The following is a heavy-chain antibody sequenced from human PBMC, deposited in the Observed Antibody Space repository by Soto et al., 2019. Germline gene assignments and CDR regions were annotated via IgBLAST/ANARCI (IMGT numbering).Heavy chain of an antibody. J-gene: IGHJ1*01. CDR2: ISGSGGST. D-gene: IGHD3-3*01. CDR1: GFSFSDFY. Sequence: GGSLRLSCAASGFSFSDFYMSWVRQAPGKGLEWVSAISGSGGSTYYADSVKGRFTISRDNSKNTLYLQMNSLRAEDTAVYYCADFYITQHWGQGTLVTVSS. CDR3: ADFYITQH. V-gene: IGHV3-23*01.